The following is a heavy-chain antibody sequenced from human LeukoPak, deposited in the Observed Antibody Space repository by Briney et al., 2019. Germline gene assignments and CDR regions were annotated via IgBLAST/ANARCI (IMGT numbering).Heavy chain of an antibody. D-gene: IGHD2-21*01. CDR3: ARGGGILWPLDY. V-gene: IGHV3-74*01. CDR2: INSDGSST. J-gene: IGHJ4*02. Sequence: GGSLRLSCAASGFTFSSYWMHWVRQAPGKGLVWVSHINSDGSSTSYADSVKGRFTISRDNAKNTLYLQMNSLRAEDTAVYYCARGGGILWPLDYWGQGTLVTVSS. CDR1: GFTFSSYW.